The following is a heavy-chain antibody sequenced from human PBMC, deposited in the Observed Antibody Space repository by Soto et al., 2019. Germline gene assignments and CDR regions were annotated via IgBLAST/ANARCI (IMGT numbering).Heavy chain of an antibody. Sequence: SGPTLVNPTQPLTLTCTFSGFSLSTSGMCVSWIRQPPGKALEWLALIDWHDDKYYSTSLKTRLTISTDTSKNQVVLTMTNMDPVDTATYYCARIRRAVAGNGYYYYYGMDVWGQGTTVTVSS. D-gene: IGHD6-19*01. J-gene: IGHJ6*02. CDR2: IDWHDDK. CDR1: GFSLSTSGMC. CDR3: ARIRRAVAGNGYYYYYGMDV. V-gene: IGHV2-70*01.